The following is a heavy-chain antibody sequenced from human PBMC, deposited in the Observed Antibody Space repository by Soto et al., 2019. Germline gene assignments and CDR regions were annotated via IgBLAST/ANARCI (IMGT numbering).Heavy chain of an antibody. CDR2: IYYSGST. CDR3: AREDTTAVTTSYYYYYGMDV. CDR1: GGSISSGDYY. V-gene: IGHV4-30-4*01. J-gene: IGHJ6*02. D-gene: IGHD4-17*01. Sequence: PSETLSLTCTVSGGSISSGDYYWSWIRQPPGKGLEWIGYIYYSGSTYYNPSLKSRVTISVDTSKNQFSLKLSSVTAADTAVYYCAREDTTAVTTSYYYYYGMDVWGQGTTVTVSS.